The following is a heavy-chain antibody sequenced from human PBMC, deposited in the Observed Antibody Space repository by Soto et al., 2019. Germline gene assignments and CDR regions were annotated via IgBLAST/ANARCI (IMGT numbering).Heavy chain of an antibody. Sequence: ASVKVSCKASGYTFTGYYMHWVRQAPGQGLGWMGWINPNSGGTNYAQKFQGRVTMTRDTSISTAYMELSRLRSDDTAVYYCARGATITIFGVVPYYYGMDVWGQGTTVTVSS. V-gene: IGHV1-2*02. CDR3: ARGATITIFGVVPYYYGMDV. D-gene: IGHD3-3*01. CDR2: INPNSGGT. CDR1: GYTFTGYY. J-gene: IGHJ6*02.